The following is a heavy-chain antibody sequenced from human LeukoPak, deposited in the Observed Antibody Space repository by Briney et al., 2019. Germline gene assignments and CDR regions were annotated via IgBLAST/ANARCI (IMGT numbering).Heavy chain of an antibody. CDR2: ISSSSYI. CDR1: GFTFSSYN. CDR3: ARDRAPEAFDI. Sequence: PGGSLRLSCAASGFTFSSYNMNWVRQAPGKGLEWVSSISSSSYIYYADSVKGRFTISRDNAKNSLYLQMNSLRAEDTAVYYCARDRAPEAFDIWGQGAKVTVAS. V-gene: IGHV3-21*01. D-gene: IGHD1-14*01. J-gene: IGHJ3*02.